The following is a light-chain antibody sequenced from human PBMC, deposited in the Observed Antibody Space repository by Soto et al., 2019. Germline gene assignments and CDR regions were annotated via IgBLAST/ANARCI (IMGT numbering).Light chain of an antibody. CDR3: QQSYSSSWT. CDR2: GTS. Sequence: DIQMTQSPSSLSASVRDRVTITCRASQSISNSLNWYQQKPGKAPNLLIYGTSGLQSGVPSRFSGSGSGTDFTLTISSLQREDFATYYCQQSYSSSWTFGQGTKVDIK. V-gene: IGKV1-39*01. CDR1: QSISNS. J-gene: IGKJ1*01.